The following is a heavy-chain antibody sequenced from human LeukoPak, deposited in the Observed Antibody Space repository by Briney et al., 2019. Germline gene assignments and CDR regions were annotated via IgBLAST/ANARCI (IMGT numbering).Heavy chain of an antibody. CDR2: INTDGSST. Sequence: PGGSLRLSCAASGFIFSSYWMHWVRHAPGKGLVWVSRINTDGSSTSYADSVKGRFTISRDNSKNTLYLQMNSLRAEDTAVYYCAKAPHNLGYSYGEYWGQGTLVTVSS. D-gene: IGHD5-18*01. V-gene: IGHV3-74*01. J-gene: IGHJ4*02. CDR1: GFIFSSYW. CDR3: AKAPHNLGYSYGEY.